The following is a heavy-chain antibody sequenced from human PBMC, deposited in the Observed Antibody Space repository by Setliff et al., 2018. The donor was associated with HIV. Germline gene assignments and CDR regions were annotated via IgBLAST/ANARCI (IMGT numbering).Heavy chain of an antibody. CDR1: GYSISSGYY. Sequence: PSETLSLTCAVSGYSISSGYYWGWIRQPPGKGLEWIGYITYSGSAYYNPSLKSRVTIFIDTSNNQISLRLSSVTAADTATYYCVRDDYGYNGKGFDYWGPGTLVTVSS. V-gene: IGHV4-38-2*02. J-gene: IGHJ4*02. D-gene: IGHD4-17*01. CDR2: ITYSGSA. CDR3: VRDDYGYNGKGFDY.